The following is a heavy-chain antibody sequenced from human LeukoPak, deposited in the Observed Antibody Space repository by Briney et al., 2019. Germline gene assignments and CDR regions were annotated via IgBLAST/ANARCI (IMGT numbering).Heavy chain of an antibody. CDR1: GFTFSSYS. Sequence: GGSLRLSCAASGFTFSSYSMNWVRQAPGRGLEWVSSISSSSSYIYYADSVKGRFTISRDNAKNSLYLQMNSLRAEDTAVYYCARVGPYYDYVWGSYRPRGYFDYWGQGTLVTVSS. V-gene: IGHV3-21*01. CDR2: ISSSSSYI. J-gene: IGHJ4*02. D-gene: IGHD3-16*02. CDR3: ARVGPYYDYVWGSYRPRGYFDY.